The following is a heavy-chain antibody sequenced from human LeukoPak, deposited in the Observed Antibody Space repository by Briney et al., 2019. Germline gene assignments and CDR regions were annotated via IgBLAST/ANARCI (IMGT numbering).Heavy chain of an antibody. D-gene: IGHD1-26*01. CDR1: GLTFSSYA. J-gene: IGHJ4*02. CDR2: ISGSGGST. V-gene: IGHV3-23*01. CDR3: AKAPSGSYPRAFDY. Sequence: GSLRLSCAASGLTFSSYAMSWVRQAPGKGLEWVSAISGSGGSTHYADTVKGRFTISRDNSKNTLYLQMNSLRAEDTAVYYCAKAPSGSYPRAFDYWGQGTLVTVSS.